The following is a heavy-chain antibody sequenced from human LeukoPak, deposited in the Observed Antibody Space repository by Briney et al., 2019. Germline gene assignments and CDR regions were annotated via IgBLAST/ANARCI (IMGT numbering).Heavy chain of an antibody. J-gene: IGHJ4*02. Sequence: SETLSLTCTVSGGSISSDYWSWIRQPPGKGLEWIGYIYYRGSTNYNPSLKSRVTISVDTSKNQFSLKLSSVTAADTAVYYCARDSILTTVTDYWGQGTLVTVSS. CDR1: GGSISSDY. CDR2: IYYRGST. D-gene: IGHD4-17*01. V-gene: IGHV4-59*12. CDR3: ARDSILTTVTDY.